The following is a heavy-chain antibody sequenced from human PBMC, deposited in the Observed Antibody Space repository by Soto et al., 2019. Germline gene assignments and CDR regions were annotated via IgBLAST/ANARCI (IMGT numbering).Heavy chain of an antibody. CDR2: LNQSGST. CDR1: GGSFSDYS. D-gene: IGHD2-21*02. J-gene: IGHJ4*02. Sequence: PSETLSLTCAVYGGSFSDYSWSWIRQPPGKGLEWIGELNQSGSTNYNPSLKSRVTISVDTSKNQFSLKLTSVTAADTAVYYCAAFSGANYGGGNSGGQDDFWGQGSLVTVSS. CDR3: AAFSGANYGGGNSGGQDDF. V-gene: IGHV4-34*01.